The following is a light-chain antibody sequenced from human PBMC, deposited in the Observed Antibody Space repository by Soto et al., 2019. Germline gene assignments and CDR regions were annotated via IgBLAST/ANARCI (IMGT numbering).Light chain of an antibody. CDR2: DAS. J-gene: IGKJ2*01. CDR1: QSVRSN. CDR3: QQYNSYLYT. V-gene: IGKV3-15*01. Sequence: EIVMTQSPATLSVSPGERATLSCRASQSVRSNLAWYQQKPGQAPRLLIYDASTRATGVPARFSGSGSGTEFTLTISSLQSEDFAVYYCQQYNSYLYTFGQGTKLEIK.